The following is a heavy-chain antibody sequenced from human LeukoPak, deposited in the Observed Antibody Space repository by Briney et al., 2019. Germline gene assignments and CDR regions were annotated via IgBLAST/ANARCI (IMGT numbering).Heavy chain of an antibody. CDR2: IYTSGST. CDR1: GGSISSYY. V-gene: IGHV4-4*09. CDR3: ARTWELLWWYFDL. Sequence: SETLSLTCTVSGGSISSYYWSWIRQPPGKGLESIGYIYTSGSTNYNPSLKSRVTISVDTSKNQFSLKLSSVTAADTAVYYCARTWELLWWYFDLWGRGTPVTVSS. D-gene: IGHD1-26*01. J-gene: IGHJ2*01.